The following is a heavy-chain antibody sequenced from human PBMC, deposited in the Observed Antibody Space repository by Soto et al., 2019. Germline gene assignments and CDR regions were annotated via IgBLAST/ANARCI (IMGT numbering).Heavy chain of an antibody. CDR3: ARDSPPPRE. CDR1: GYTFTSYH. Sequence: QVQLVQSGAEVKKPGASVKVSCKASGYTFTSYHITWVRQAPGQGLEWMGWISAYNGNTNYARQLQGRVTMTTDTSTRTAYMKLRSRRSDATSVYYCARDSPPPREWGQGTLVTVSS. J-gene: IGHJ4*02. CDR2: ISAYNGNT. V-gene: IGHV1-18*01.